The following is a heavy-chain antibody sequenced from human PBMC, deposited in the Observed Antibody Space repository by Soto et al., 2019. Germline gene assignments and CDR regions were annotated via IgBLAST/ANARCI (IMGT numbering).Heavy chain of an antibody. CDR3: ARDRRMIVGGDAFDI. V-gene: IGHV3-30-3*01. D-gene: IGHD3-22*01. J-gene: IGHJ3*02. CDR2: LSYVGSIK. CDR1: GITFSSYA. Sequence: GGPRRFSVAALGITFSSYAIHGGGRAPGKGRGGGAGLSYVGSIKYFADSVKSPFTISRDNSNNKLYLQMACLSAVDTAVYYCARDRRMIVGGDAFDIWGQGTMVTVSS.